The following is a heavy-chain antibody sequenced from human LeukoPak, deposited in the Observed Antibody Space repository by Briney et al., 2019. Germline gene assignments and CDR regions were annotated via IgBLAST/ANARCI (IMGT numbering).Heavy chain of an antibody. Sequence: PSETLSLTCAVYGGSLSGYYWSWIRQPPGKGLEWIGEINHSGSTNYNPSLKSRVTISLDTSKNQFSLKLSSVTAADTAVYYCARGQEVLRYFDWLSNWFDIWGQGTLVTVSS. V-gene: IGHV4-34*01. D-gene: IGHD3-9*01. CDR2: INHSGST. CDR1: GGSLSGYY. J-gene: IGHJ5*02. CDR3: ARGQEVLRYFDWLSNWFDI.